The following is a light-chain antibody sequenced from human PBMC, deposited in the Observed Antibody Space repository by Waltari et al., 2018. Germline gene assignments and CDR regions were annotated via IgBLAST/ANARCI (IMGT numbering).Light chain of an antibody. Sequence: QAGLTQPPSVSRGLRQTATLTCTGNSNNVGNQGAVWLQQHQGHPTKPRADRNINRPSGNSGRFAASRSVNTASLTITGLQPEDEADYYCSAWDSSLSAWVFGGGTKLTVL. J-gene: IGLJ3*02. V-gene: IGLV10-54*01. CDR2: RNI. CDR3: SAWDSSLSAWV. CDR1: SNNVGNQG.